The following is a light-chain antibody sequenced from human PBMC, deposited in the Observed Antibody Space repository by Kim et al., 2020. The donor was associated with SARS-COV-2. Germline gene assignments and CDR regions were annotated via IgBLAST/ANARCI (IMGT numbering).Light chain of an antibody. CDR2: KDS. V-gene: IGLV3-25*03. CDR3: QSADGSGTYV. CDR1: ALPEKQ. J-gene: IGLJ1*01. Sequence: SYELTQPPSVSVSPGQTARITCSGDALPEKQTYWYQQKSGQAPLLLIYKDSERPSGIPGRLSGSSSGTTVTLTISGVQAEDDADYYCQSADGSGTYVFGTGTKVTVL.